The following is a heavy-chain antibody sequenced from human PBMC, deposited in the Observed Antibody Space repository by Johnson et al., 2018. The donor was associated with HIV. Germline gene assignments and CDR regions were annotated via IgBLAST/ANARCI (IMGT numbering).Heavy chain of an antibody. J-gene: IGHJ3*02. V-gene: IGHV3-11*04. D-gene: IGHD6-13*01. Sequence: SYISSSGSTIYYADSVKGRFTISRDNAKNSLYLQMNSLRAEDTAVYYCAKIAAAAGLKDAFDMLGQGTMVTVSS. CDR3: AKIAAAAGLKDAFDM. CDR2: ISSSGSTI.